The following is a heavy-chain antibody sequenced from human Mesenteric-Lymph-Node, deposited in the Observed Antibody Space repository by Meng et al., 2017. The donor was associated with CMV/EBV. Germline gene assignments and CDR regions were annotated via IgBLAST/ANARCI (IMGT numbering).Heavy chain of an antibody. V-gene: IGHV3-74*01. J-gene: IGHJ6*02. CDR3: ARESSGRSSSWYYYYYGMDV. Sequence: GGSLRLSCAASGFTFSGYYMHWVRHAPGKGLVWVSRISSDGGITTYADSVKGRFTISRDNAKNTLFLQMNSLSAEDTAVYYCARESSGRSSSWYYYYYGMDVWGQGTTVTVSS. CDR2: ISSDGGIT. D-gene: IGHD6-13*01. CDR1: GFTFSGYY.